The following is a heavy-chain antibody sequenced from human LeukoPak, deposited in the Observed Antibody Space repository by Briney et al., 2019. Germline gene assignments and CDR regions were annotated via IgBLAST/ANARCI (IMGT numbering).Heavy chain of an antibody. CDR2: INPNNGAT. D-gene: IGHD1-26*01. CDR3: TRESGSYHGNDY. Sequence: ASVKVSCKASGYTFTGYYMHWVRQAPGQGLEWMGRINPNNGATNYAQKLQGRVTITGDTSISTAYMELSSLRSDDTAVYYCTRESGSYHGNDYCGQGTLVTVSS. CDR1: GYTFTGYY. V-gene: IGHV1-2*06. J-gene: IGHJ4*02.